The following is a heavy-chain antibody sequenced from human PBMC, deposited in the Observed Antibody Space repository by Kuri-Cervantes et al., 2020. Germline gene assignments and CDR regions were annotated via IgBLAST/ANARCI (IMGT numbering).Heavy chain of an antibody. Sequence: SETLSLTCTVSGGSISSYYWSWIRQPPGKGLEWIGYIYYSGSTNYNPSLKSRVTISVDTSKNQFSLKLSSVTAADTAVYYCARDSRAAAGVDYWGQGIPVTVSS. V-gene: IGHV4-59*01. CDR2: IYYSGST. J-gene: IGHJ4*02. D-gene: IGHD6-13*01. CDR1: GGSISSYY. CDR3: ARDSRAAAGVDY.